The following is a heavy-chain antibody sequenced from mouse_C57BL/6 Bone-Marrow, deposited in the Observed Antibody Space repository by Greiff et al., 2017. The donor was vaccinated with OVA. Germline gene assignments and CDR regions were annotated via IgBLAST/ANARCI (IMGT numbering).Heavy chain of an antibody. D-gene: IGHD2-4*01. Sequence: QVQLQQPGTELVKPGASVKLSCKASGYTFTSYWMHWVKQRPGQCLEWIGNINPSNGGTNYNEKFKSKATLTVDKSSSTAYMQLSSLTSEDSAVYYCAREAIYYDYFAYWGQGTLVTVSA. J-gene: IGHJ3*01. CDR1: GYTFTSYW. CDR2: INPSNGGT. CDR3: AREAIYYDYFAY. V-gene: IGHV1-53*01.